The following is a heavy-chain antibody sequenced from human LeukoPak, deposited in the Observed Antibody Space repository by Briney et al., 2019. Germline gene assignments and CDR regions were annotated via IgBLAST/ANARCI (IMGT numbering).Heavy chain of an antibody. Sequence: VGSLRLSCAASGFTFSTYGMHWVRQAPGKGLEYVSGIGPDGGTTYYAKSVKGRFTISRDNSKSMVYLQMGSLTADDMAVYYCARGAQLTDYWGQGTQVTVSS. CDR1: GFTFSTYG. J-gene: IGHJ4*02. V-gene: IGHV3-64*01. D-gene: IGHD6-13*01. CDR3: ARGAQLTDY. CDR2: IGPDGGTT.